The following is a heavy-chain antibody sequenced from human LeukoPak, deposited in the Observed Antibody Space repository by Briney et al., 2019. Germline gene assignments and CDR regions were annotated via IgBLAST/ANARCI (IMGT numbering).Heavy chain of an antibody. CDR1: GFTFSSYG. Sequence: GGSLRLSCAASGFTFSSYGMPWVRQAPGKGLEWVAVISYDGSNKYYADSVKGRFTISRDNSKNTLFLQMNSLRGEDTAIYYCAKEATPWGQGTLVTVSS. V-gene: IGHV3-30*18. CDR3: AKEATP. D-gene: IGHD5-12*01. J-gene: IGHJ5*02. CDR2: ISYDGSNK.